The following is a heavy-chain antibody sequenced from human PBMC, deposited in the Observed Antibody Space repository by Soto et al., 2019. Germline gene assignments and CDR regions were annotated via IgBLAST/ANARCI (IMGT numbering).Heavy chain of an antibody. CDR1: GYSFTSYW. Sequence: EVQLVQSGAEVKKPGESLRISCKGSGYSFTSYWINWVRQMPGKGLEWMGRIDPSDSYTNYSPSFQGHVTISVDKSISSAYLQWSSLKASDTAIYYCARPWFGESYGMDVWGQGTTVTVSS. D-gene: IGHD3-10*01. J-gene: IGHJ6*02. CDR2: IDPSDSYT. CDR3: ARPWFGESYGMDV. V-gene: IGHV5-10-1*01.